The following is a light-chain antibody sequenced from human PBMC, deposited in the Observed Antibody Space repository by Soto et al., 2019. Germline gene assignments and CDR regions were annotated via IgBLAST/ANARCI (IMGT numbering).Light chain of an antibody. CDR2: YDS. CDR3: QVWDISSDRGV. J-gene: IGLJ2*01. CDR1: NIGSTT. V-gene: IGLV3-21*04. Sequence: SYELTQPPSVSVAPGEAATITCGGNNIGSTTVHWYQRKPGQAPVLVIYYDSDRPSGIPERFSGSNSGNTATLTISRVEAGDEADYFCQVWDISSDRGVFGGGTQLTVL.